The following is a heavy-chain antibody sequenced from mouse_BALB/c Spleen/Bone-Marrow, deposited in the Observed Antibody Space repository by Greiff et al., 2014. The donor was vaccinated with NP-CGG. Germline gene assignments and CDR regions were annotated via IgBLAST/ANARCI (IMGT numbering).Heavy chain of an antibody. CDR2: IRNKANGYTT. V-gene: IGHV7-3*02. CDR3: ARGAYGNYFAWFAY. CDR1: GFTFTDYY. D-gene: IGHD2-1*01. J-gene: IGHJ3*01. Sequence: DVHLVESGGGLVQPGGSLRLSCATSGFTFTDYYMSWVRQPPGKALEWLGFIRNKANGYTTEYGASVKGRFTISRDNSQSILYLQMDTLRAEDSATYYCARGAYGNYFAWFAYWGQGTLVTVSA.